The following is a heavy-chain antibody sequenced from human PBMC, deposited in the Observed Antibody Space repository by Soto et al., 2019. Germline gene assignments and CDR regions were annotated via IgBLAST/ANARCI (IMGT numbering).Heavy chain of an antibody. CDR2: ISYDGSNK. CDR3: AKDSSACSGGGCYSLDY. CDR1: GFTFSSYG. J-gene: IGHJ4*02. Sequence: QVQLVESGGGVVQPGRSLRLSCAASGFTFSSYGMHWVRQAPGKGLEGVAVISYDGSNKYYADSVKGRFTISRDNSKNTLYLQMNSLRAEDTAVYYCAKDSSACSGGGCYSLDYWGQGTLVTVSS. V-gene: IGHV3-30*18. D-gene: IGHD2-15*01.